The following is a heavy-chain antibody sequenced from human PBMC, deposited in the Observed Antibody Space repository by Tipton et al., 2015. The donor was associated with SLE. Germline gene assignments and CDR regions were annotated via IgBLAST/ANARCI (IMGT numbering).Heavy chain of an antibody. D-gene: IGHD1-26*01. CDR1: GFTFSSYG. J-gene: IGHJ4*02. V-gene: IGHV3-33*01. Sequence: RSLRLSCAASGFTFSSYGMHWVRQAPGKGLEWVAVIWYDGSNKYYADSVKGRFTISRDNSKNTLYLQMNSLRAEDTAIYYCAREGSGTPDYWGQGTLVTVSS. CDR3: AREGSGTPDY. CDR2: IWYDGSNK.